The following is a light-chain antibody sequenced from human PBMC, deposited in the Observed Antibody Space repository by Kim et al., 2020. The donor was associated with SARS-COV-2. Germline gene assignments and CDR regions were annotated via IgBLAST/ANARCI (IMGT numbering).Light chain of an antibody. CDR1: QSVSSSN. CDR2: AAS. CDR3: QKYGSSPLT. V-gene: IGKV3-20*01. Sequence: PGERATLSCRASQSVSSSNLAWYQQKAGQAPRLLIFAASRRATDIPDRFSGSGSGTDFTLTISRLEPEDFALYYCQKYGSSPLTFGGGTKV. J-gene: IGKJ4*01.